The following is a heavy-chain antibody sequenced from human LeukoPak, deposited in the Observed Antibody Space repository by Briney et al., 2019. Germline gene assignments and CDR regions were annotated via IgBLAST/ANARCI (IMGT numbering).Heavy chain of an antibody. J-gene: IGHJ6*02. CDR2: IKHDGSEK. V-gene: IGHV3-7*01. CDR1: GFIFTNYF. Sequence: GGSLRLSCAASGFIFTNYFMSWVGQAPGKGLEWVASIKHDGSEKYYVDSVRGRFTISRDNTMNSLYLQMNSLRAEDTAVYYCAKNTWKSSDSGRGRMDVWGQGTTVTVSS. CDR3: AKNTWKSSDSGRGRMDV. D-gene: IGHD3-10*01.